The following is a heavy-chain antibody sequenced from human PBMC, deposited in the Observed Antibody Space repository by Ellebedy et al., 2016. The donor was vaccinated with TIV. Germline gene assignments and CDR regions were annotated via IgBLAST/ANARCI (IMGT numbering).Heavy chain of an antibody. Sequence: GESLKISXAASGFTFDDYGMSWVRQAPGKGLEWVSGINWNGGSTGYADSVKGRFTISRDNAKNSLYLQMNSLRAEDTALYHCARVNMVRGAPDVYYYGMDVWGQGTTVTVSS. CDR3: ARVNMVRGAPDVYYYGMDV. CDR2: INWNGGST. V-gene: IGHV3-20*01. J-gene: IGHJ6*02. D-gene: IGHD3-10*01. CDR1: GFTFDDYG.